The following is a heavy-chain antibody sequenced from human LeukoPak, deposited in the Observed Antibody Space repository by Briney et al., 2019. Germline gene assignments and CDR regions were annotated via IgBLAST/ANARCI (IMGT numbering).Heavy chain of an antibody. CDR1: GYTFTNYG. J-gene: IGHJ6*03. CDR2: ISTYTGTP. D-gene: IGHD3-10*01. Sequence: ASVKVSCKASGYTFTNYGISWVRQAPGQGLEWMGWISTYTGTPHYAQKLQGRVTITADESTSTAYMELSSLRSEDTAVYYCARDQSRFGELDYYYYMDVWGKGTTVTISS. CDR3: ARDQSRFGELDYYYYMDV. V-gene: IGHV1-18*01.